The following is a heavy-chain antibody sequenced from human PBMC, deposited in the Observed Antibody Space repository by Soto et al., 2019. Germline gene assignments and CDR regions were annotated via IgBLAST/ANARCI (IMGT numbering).Heavy chain of an antibody. V-gene: IGHV4-4*02. J-gene: IGHJ4*02. CDR2: IYHSGST. CDR3: ARGTDTAMGPHFDY. D-gene: IGHD5-18*01. Sequence: QVQLQESGPGLVKPSGTLSLTCAVSSGSISSSNWWSWVRQPPGKGLEWIGEIYHSGSTNYNPSLKSRVTISVDTSKNQFSLKLSSVTAADTAVYYCARGTDTAMGPHFDYWGQGTLVTVSS. CDR1: SGSISSSNW.